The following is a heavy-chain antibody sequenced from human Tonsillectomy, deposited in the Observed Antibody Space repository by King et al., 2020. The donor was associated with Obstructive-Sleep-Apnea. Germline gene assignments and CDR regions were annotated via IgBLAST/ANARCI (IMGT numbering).Heavy chain of an antibody. CDR1: GVTFSNSA. V-gene: IGHV1-58*01. Sequence: QLVQSGPEVKTPGTSVKVSCKASGVTFSNSALQWVRQARGQRLEWIGWIVVDSGNTKFAQEFQGRVTSTRDLSTSTAYMELSSLTSEDTAVYYCAAQGGQGNAFDIWGQGTMVTVPS. CDR3: AAQGGQGNAFDI. CDR2: IVVDSGNT. D-gene: IGHD3-16*01. J-gene: IGHJ3*02.